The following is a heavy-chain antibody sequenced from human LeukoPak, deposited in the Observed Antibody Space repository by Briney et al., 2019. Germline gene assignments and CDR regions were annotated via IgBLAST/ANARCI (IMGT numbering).Heavy chain of an antibody. CDR3: ARDMRAIDAFDI. J-gene: IGHJ3*02. D-gene: IGHD3-16*01. V-gene: IGHV3-21*01. CDR1: GFTFSSYS. CDR2: ISSSSSYI. Sequence: GGSLRLSCAASGFTFSSYSMNWVRQAPGKGLEWVSSISSSSSYIYCADSVKGRFTISRDNSKNTLYLQMNSLRAEDTAVYYCARDMRAIDAFDIWGQGTMVTVSS.